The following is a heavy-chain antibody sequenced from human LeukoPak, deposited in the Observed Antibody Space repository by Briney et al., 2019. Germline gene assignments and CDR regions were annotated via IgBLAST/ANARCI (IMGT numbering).Heavy chain of an antibody. CDR2: ISGYNGNT. V-gene: IGHV1-18*01. CDR1: GYTFTSYG. D-gene: IGHD3-10*01. Sequence: GASVKVSCKASGYTFTSYGINWVRQAPGQGLEWMGWISGYNGNTNYAQKLQGRVTMTRNTSISTAYMELSSLRSEDTAVYYCARVLLWFGESRAYYFDYWGQGTLVTVSS. J-gene: IGHJ4*02. CDR3: ARVLLWFGESRAYYFDY.